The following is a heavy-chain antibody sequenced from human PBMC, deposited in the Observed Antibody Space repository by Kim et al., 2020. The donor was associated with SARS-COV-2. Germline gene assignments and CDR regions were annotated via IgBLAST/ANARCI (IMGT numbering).Heavy chain of an antibody. CDR1: GFTFSSYG. V-gene: IGHV3-30*18. CDR2: ISYDGSNK. Sequence: GGSLRLSCAASGFTFSSYGMHWFRQAPGKGLEWVAVISYDGSNKYYADSVKGRFTISRDNSKNTLYRQMNSLRAEDTAVYYCAKDRRKAYDYVWGSYRSYYYYGMDVCGQGNTVTVSS. J-gene: IGHJ6*02. CDR3: AKDRRKAYDYVWGSYRSYYYYGMDV. D-gene: IGHD3-16*02.